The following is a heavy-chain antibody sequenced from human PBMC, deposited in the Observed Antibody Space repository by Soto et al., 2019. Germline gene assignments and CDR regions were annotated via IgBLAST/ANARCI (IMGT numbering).Heavy chain of an antibody. CDR2: ISGSGFKK. V-gene: IGHV3-23*01. J-gene: IGHJ5*02. CDR3: AKKRGVELVALATVDRFDP. Sequence: GSLRLSCAASGFIFENFGMSWVRQAPGKGLEWISSISGSGFKKYYADSVKGRFTISRDNSKSTVYLELNNLSAEDTAVYHCAKKRGVELVALATVDRFDPWGQGSVVTVSS. CDR1: GFIFENFG. D-gene: IGHD5-12*01.